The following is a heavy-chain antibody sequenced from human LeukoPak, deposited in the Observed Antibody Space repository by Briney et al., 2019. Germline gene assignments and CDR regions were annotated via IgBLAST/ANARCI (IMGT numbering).Heavy chain of an antibody. D-gene: IGHD3-22*01. CDR1: GFTFSNTW. J-gene: IGHJ4*02. CDR2: IKSKTDGGTT. CDR3: AKYDTSVNFDY. V-gene: IGHV3-15*01. Sequence: GGSLRLSCAASGFTFSNTWMNWVRQAPGKGLEWVGHIKSKTDGGTTDYAAPVKGRFIISRDDSNHTLYLQMNSLKTDDTAVYYCAKYDTSVNFDYWGQGTLVTVSS.